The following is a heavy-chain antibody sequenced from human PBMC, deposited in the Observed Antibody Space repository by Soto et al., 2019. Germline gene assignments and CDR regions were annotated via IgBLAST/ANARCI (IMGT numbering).Heavy chain of an antibody. D-gene: IGHD2-15*01. CDR1: GDSISSGAHY. CDR2: ISANGGIT. Sequence: VQLQESGPGLVRPSQTLSLTCSVSGDSISSGAHYWSWVRLAPGKGLEWVSSISANGGITDYADSVKGRFTIARDNFQNILSLQMDSLRGDDTALYFCAKDKYTDSVRKVWFFDYWGRGTLVTVSS. V-gene: IGHV3-23*01. CDR3: AKDKYTDSVRKVWFFDY. J-gene: IGHJ2*01.